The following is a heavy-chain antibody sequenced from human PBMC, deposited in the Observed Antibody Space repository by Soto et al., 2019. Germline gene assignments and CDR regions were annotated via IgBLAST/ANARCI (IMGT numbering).Heavy chain of an antibody. CDR2: ISSSSSYT. D-gene: IGHD6-19*01. V-gene: IGHV3-11*06. CDR1: GFTFRDYY. CDR3: ARDAPAGYSSGWYPHAFDI. J-gene: IGHJ3*02. Sequence: GGSLRLSCAASGFTFRDYYMSWILQAPGKGLEWVSYISSSSSYTNYADYVKGRFTISRDNAKNSLYLQMNSLRAEDTAVYYCARDAPAGYSSGWYPHAFDIWGQGTMVTVSS.